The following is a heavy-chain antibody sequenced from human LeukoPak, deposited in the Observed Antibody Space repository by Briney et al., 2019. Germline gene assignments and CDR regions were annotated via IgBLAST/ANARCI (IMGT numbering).Heavy chain of an antibody. CDR3: ANDRMDV. Sequence: PGGSLRLSCAASGFTFSSYAMHWVRQAPGKGLEWVAVISYDGSNKYYADSVKGRFTISRDNSKNTLYLQMNSLRAEDTAVYYCANDRMDVWGQGTTVTVSS. CDR2: ISYDGSNK. V-gene: IGHV3-30-3*02. CDR1: GFTFSSYA. J-gene: IGHJ6*02.